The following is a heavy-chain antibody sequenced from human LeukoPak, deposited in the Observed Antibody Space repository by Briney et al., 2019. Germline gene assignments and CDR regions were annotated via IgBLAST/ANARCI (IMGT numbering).Heavy chain of an antibody. CDR2: IYYSGST. D-gene: IGHD6-19*01. V-gene: IGHV4-61*08. J-gene: IGHJ4*02. CDR3: ARDSIAVAGIDY. Sequence: SQTLSLTCTVSGGSISSGGYYWSWIRQPPGRGLEWIGYIYYSGSTNYNPSLKSRVTISVDTSKNQFSLKLSSVTAADTAVYYCARDSIAVAGIDYWGQGTLVTVSS. CDR1: GGSISSGGYY.